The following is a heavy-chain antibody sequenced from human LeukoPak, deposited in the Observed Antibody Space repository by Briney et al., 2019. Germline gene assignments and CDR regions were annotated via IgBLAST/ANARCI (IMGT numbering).Heavy chain of an antibody. Sequence: SETLSLTCAVSGGSISSSNWWSWVRQPPGKGLEWIGEINHSGSTNYNPSLKSRVTISVDTSKNQFSLKLSSVTAADTAVYYCARGLTGSAIDYWGQGTLVTVSS. V-gene: IGHV4-4*02. CDR2: INHSGST. CDR3: ARGLTGSAIDY. D-gene: IGHD1-20*01. CDR1: GGSISSSNW. J-gene: IGHJ4*02.